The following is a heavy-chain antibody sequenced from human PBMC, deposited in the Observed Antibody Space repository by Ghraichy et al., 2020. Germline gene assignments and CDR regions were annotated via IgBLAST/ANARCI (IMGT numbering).Heavy chain of an antibody. V-gene: IGHV4-31*03. D-gene: IGHD2-8*01. J-gene: IGHJ6*02. CDR1: GGSISSGGYY. CDR2: IYYSGST. Sequence: SETLSLTCTVSGGSISSGGYYWSWIRQHPGKGLEWIGYIYYSGSTYYNPSLKSRVTISVDTSKNQFSLKLSSVTAADTAVYYCARDRGLYDKRRKEYGMDVWGQGTTVTVSS. CDR3: ARDRGLYDKRRKEYGMDV.